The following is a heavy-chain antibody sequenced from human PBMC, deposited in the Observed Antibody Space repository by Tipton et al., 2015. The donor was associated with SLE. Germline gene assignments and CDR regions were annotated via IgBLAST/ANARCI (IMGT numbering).Heavy chain of an antibody. Sequence: LRLSCTISGGSISTYHWSWLRQSPGKGLEWIGYIHHSGSINYNPPLKSRVTISLDTSKNQFTLRLSSVTAADTAVYYCARNRVFYFDYWGQGSLVTVSS. J-gene: IGHJ4*02. CDR2: IHHSGSI. CDR3: ARNRVFYFDY. V-gene: IGHV4-59*08. CDR1: GGSISTYH.